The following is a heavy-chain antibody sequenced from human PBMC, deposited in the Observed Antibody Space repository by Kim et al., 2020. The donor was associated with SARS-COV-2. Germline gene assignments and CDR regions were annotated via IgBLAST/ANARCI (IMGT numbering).Heavy chain of an antibody. CDR3: AREPTVSSSGSCFDY. D-gene: IGHD3-22*01. CDR1: GFTFSSYA. V-gene: IGHV3-30*04. CDR2: ISYDGSNK. J-gene: IGHJ4*01. Sequence: GGSLRLSCAASGFTFSSYAMHWVRQAPGKGLEWVAVISYDGSNKYYADSVKGRFTTSRDNSKNTLYLQMNSLRAEDTAVYYGAREPTVSSSGSCFDYGG.